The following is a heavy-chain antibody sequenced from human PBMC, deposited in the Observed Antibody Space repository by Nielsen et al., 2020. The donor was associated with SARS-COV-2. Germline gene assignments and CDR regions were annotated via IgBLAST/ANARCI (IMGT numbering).Heavy chain of an antibody. V-gene: IGHV3-49*04. CDR2: IRSKAYGGTT. CDR3: TRDGPRDY. J-gene: IGHJ4*02. CDR1: GFTFSSYA. Sequence: GESLKISCAASGFTFSSYAMSWVRQAPGKGLEWVGFIRSKAYGGTTEYAASVKGRFTISRDDSKSIAYLQMNSLKTEDTAVYYCTRDGPRDYWGQGTLVTVSS.